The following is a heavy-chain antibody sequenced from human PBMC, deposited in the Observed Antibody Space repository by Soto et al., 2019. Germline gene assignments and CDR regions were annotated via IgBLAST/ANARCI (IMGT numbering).Heavy chain of an antibody. D-gene: IGHD5-12*01. CDR2: IYYSGST. CDR1: GGSISSGGYY. Sequence: QVQLQESGPGLVKPSQTLSLTCTVSGGSISSGGYYWSWIRQHPGKGLEWIGYIYYSGSTYYNPSLKCRVTISVDTSKNQFSLKLSSVTAADTAVYYCARDLGPDGYNDYYYYGMDVWGQGTTVTVSS. V-gene: IGHV4-31*03. J-gene: IGHJ6*02. CDR3: ARDLGPDGYNDYYYYGMDV.